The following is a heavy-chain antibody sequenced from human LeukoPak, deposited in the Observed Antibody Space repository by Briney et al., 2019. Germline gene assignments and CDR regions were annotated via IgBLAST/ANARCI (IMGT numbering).Heavy chain of an antibody. V-gene: IGHV1-2*02. CDR1: GYTFSGYL. Sequence: ASVKVSCKASGYTFSGYLIHWVRQAPGQGLEWMGWINPNSRGTNSAQRFQGRVTITRDTSINTSYMELSSLRSDDTAVYYCARMRSQDNYYDSSGYYETYDYWGQGTLVTVSS. J-gene: IGHJ4*02. CDR2: INPNSRGT. CDR3: ARMRSQDNYYDSSGYYETYDY. D-gene: IGHD3-22*01.